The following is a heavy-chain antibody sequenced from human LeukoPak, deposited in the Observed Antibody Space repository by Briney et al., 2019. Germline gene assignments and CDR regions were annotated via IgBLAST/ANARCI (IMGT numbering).Heavy chain of an antibody. V-gene: IGHV1-46*01. Sequence: GASVKVSCKASGYTFTSYYMHWVRQAPGQGLEWMGLINPTGGSTGYAQKFQGRVTMTRDMSTSTDYMELSSLRSEDTAVYYCARSSGTVTTSLYYYYYYMDVWGKGTTVTISS. CDR2: INPTGGST. CDR1: GYTFTSYY. CDR3: ARSSGTVTTSLYYYYYYMDV. D-gene: IGHD4-17*01. J-gene: IGHJ6*03.